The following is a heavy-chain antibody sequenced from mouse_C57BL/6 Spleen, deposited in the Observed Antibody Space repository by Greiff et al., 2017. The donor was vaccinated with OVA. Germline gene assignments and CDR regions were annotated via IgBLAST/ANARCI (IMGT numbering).Heavy chain of an antibody. CDR1: GYTFTDYE. J-gene: IGHJ1*03. D-gene: IGHD2-5*01. CDR3: TRTYYSNYVGYFDV. CDR2: IDPETGGT. Sequence: QVQLQQSGAELVRPGASVTLSCKASGYTFTDYEMHWVKQTPVHGLEWIGAIDPETGGTAYNQKFKGKAILTADKSSSTAYMELRSLTSEDSAVYYCTRTYYSNYVGYFDVWGTGTTVTVSS. V-gene: IGHV1-15*01.